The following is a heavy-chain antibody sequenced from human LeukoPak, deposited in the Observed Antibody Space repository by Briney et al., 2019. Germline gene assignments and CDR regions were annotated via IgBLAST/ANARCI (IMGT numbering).Heavy chain of an antibody. V-gene: IGHV3-48*04. D-gene: IGHD5-24*01. CDR2: ISSSSSTI. J-gene: IGHJ3*02. CDR1: GFTFSSYS. Sequence: GGSLRLSCAASGFTFSSYSMNWVRQAPGKGLEWVSYISSSSSTIYYADSVKGRFTISRDNAKSSLYLQMNSLRAEDTAVYYCAREGGDGYNYGAFDIWGQRTMVTVSS. CDR3: AREGGDGYNYGAFDI.